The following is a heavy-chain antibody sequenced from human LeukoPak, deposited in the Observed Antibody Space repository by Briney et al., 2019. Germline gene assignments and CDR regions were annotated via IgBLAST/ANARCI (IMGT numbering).Heavy chain of an antibody. CDR2: INHSGST. Sequence: PSETLSLTCAVYGGSFSGYYWSWIRQPPGKGLEWIGEINHSGSTNYNPSLKSRVTISVDTSKNQFSLKLSSVTAADTAVYYCARVGCSSTSCPFDYWGQGTLVTVSS. V-gene: IGHV4-34*01. CDR3: ARVGCSSTSCPFDY. J-gene: IGHJ4*02. CDR1: GGSFSGYY. D-gene: IGHD2-2*01.